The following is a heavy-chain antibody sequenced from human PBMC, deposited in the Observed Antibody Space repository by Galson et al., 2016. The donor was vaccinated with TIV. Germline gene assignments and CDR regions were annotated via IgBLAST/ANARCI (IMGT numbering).Heavy chain of an antibody. Sequence: SVKVSCKASEDTFTAYYIHWVRQAPGLGLEWMEWINPDNGDTNYAQKFEGRVTMTRDTSMTTVYMDLSSLKSDDTAVYYCARDVGSSSTSWFDPWGQGTLVTVSS. CDR1: EDTFTAYY. J-gene: IGHJ5*02. V-gene: IGHV1-2*02. CDR3: ARDVGSSSTSWFDP. D-gene: IGHD6-6*01. CDR2: INPDNGDT.